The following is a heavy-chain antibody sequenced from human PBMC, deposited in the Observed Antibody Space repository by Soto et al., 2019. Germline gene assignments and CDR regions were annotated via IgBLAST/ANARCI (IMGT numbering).Heavy chain of an antibody. CDR2: MSGTGGST. J-gene: IGHJ4*02. CDR1: GFTFSSNA. Sequence: EVQLLESGGGLVQPGRSLRLSCAASGFTFSSNAMNWVRQAPGKGLELVSAMSGTGGSTYYADSVKGRFTISRDNSKNALYLQMNSLRVEGTAVFYCAKAGFSSSWSPSYFDYWGQGTLVTVSS. V-gene: IGHV3-23*01. CDR3: AKAGFSSSWSPSYFDY. D-gene: IGHD6-13*01.